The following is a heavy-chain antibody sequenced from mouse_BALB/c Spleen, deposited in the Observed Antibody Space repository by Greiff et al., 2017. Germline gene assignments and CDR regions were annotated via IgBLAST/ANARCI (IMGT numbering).Heavy chain of an antibody. J-gene: IGHJ2*01. CDR2: ISSGGST. Sequence: EVKLVESGGGLVKPGGSLKLSCAASGFTFSSYAMSWVRQTPEKRLECVASISSGGSTYYPDSVKGRFTISRDNARNILYLQMSSLRSEDTAMYYCARGRDYDEGNFDYWGQGTTRTVSS. D-gene: IGHD2-4*01. CDR3: ARGRDYDEGNFDY. V-gene: IGHV5-6-5*01. CDR1: GFTFSSYA.